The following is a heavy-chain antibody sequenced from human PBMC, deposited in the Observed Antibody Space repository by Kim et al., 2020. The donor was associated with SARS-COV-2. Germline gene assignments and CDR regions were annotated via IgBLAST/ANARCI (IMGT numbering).Heavy chain of an antibody. Sequence: STYYHPSLKRRLIISFDTSRNQFSLKLSSMTAADTAVYFCARLAGQAYFDYWGQGTLVTVSS. CDR2: ST. CDR3: ARLAGQAYFDY. V-gene: IGHV4-30-2*05. J-gene: IGHJ4*02.